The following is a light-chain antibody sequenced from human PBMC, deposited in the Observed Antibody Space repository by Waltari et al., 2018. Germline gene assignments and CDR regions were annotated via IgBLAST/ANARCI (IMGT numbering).Light chain of an antibody. J-gene: IGKJ1*01. CDR1: QSISSW. CDR3: QQYNSYSRT. V-gene: IGKV1-5*03. Sequence: DIKMTQSPSTLSASVGDRVTITCRASQSISSWLAWYQQKPGKAPKLLIYKASSLESGVPARCGGSGSGAEFTLTISSLQPDDFATYYCQQYNSYSRTFGQGTKVEIK. CDR2: KAS.